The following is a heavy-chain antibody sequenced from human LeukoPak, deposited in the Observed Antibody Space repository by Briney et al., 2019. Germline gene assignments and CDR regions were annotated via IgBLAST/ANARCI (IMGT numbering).Heavy chain of an antibody. D-gene: IGHD2-2*01. J-gene: IGHJ4*02. Sequence: GGSLRLSCAASGFTFSNYAMHWVRQAPGKGLEWVAVISYDGSNKYYADSVKGRFTISRDNSKNTLYLQMNSLRAEDTAVYYCARDPTVVVPAADIAFDYWGQGTLVTVPS. CDR3: ARDPTVVVPAADIAFDY. V-gene: IGHV3-30-3*01. CDR2: ISYDGSNK. CDR1: GFTFSNYA.